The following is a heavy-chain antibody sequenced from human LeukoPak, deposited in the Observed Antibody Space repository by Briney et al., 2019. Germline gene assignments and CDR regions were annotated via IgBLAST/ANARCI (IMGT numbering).Heavy chain of an antibody. Sequence: GGSLRPSCGASGFTFSSHAMTWVRQAPGKGLEWVSAISISGDTTYYADAVKGRFTISRDNSKNTVYLQMNGLRAEDTAVYYCANEIRPNDYWGQGTLVTVSS. V-gene: IGHV3-23*01. CDR3: ANEIRPNDY. D-gene: IGHD4-17*01. CDR2: ISISGDTT. CDR1: GFTFSSHA. J-gene: IGHJ4*02.